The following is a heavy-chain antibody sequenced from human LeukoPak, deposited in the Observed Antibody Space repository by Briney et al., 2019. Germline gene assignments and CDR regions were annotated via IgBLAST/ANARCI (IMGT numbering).Heavy chain of an antibody. V-gene: IGHV4-30-4*01. CDR2: MYYSGST. CDR1: GGSISSGDYY. D-gene: IGHD3-22*01. J-gene: IGHJ5*02. Sequence: SETLSLTCTVSGGSISSGDYYWSWTRQPPGKGLEWIAYMYYSGSTYYNPSLKSRVTMSADTSKNQLSLKLSSVTAADTAVYYCARPYYYDSRIDPWGQGILVTVSS. CDR3: ARPYYYDSRIDP.